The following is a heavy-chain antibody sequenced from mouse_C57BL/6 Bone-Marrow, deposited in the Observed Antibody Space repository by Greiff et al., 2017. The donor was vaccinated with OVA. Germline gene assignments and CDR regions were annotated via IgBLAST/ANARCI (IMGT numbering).Heavy chain of an antibody. V-gene: IGHV5-12*01. CDR3: ARLDAMDY. Sequence: EVKLVVESGGGLVQPGRSLKLSCAASGFTFSDFYMYWIRQTPEKRLEWVAYISNGGGSTYYPDTVKGRFTISRDNAKNTLYLQMSRLKSEDTAMYYCARLDAMDYWGQGTSVTVSS. J-gene: IGHJ4*01. CDR2: ISNGGGST. CDR1: GFTFSDFY.